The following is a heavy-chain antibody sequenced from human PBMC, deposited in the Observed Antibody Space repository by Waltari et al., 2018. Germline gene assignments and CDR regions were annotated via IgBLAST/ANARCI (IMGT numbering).Heavy chain of an antibody. V-gene: IGHV4-34*01. CDR3: ARTSSGYYFNYFDY. D-gene: IGHD3-22*01. J-gene: IGHJ4*02. CDR1: GGSFRGSY. CDR2: INHSGST. Sequence: QVQLQQWGAGLLKPSETLSLTCAVYGGSFRGSYWSWIRQPPGKGLEWIGEINHSGSTNYNPSLKSRVTISVDTSKNQFSLKLSSVTAADTAVYYCARTSSGYYFNYFDYWGQGTLVTVSS.